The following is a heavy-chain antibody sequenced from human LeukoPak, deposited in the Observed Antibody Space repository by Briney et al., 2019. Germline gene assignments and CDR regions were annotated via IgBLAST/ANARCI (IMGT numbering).Heavy chain of an antibody. J-gene: IGHJ6*03. D-gene: IGHD5-12*01. CDR3: ARALYSGYDYGGYYYYMDV. CDR1: GYTFTSYD. CDR2: MNPNSGNT. Sequence: ASVKVSCKASGYTFTSYDINWVRPATGQGLEWMGWMNPNSGNTGYAQKFQGRVTMTRNTSISTAYMELSSLRSEDTAVYYCARALYSGYDYGGYYYYMDVWGKGTTVTVSS. V-gene: IGHV1-8*01.